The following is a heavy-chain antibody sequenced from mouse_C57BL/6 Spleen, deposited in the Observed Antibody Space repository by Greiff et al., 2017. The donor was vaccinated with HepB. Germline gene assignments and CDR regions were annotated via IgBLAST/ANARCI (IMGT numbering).Heavy chain of an antibody. Sequence: VQLQQSGAELVRPGASVKLSCKASGYTFTDYYINWVKQRPGQGLEWIARIYPGSGNTYYNEKFKGKATLTAENSSSTAYMQLSSLTSEDSAVYFCASVVYYEYGVAMDYWGQGDSVTV. J-gene: IGHJ4*01. V-gene: IGHV1-76*01. CDR2: IYPGSGNT. CDR3: ASVVYYEYGVAMDY. D-gene: IGHD2-4*01. CDR1: GYTFTDYY.